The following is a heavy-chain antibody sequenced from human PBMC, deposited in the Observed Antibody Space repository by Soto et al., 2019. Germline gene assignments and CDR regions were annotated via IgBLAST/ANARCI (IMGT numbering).Heavy chain of an antibody. D-gene: IGHD3-10*01. V-gene: IGHV2-5*02. J-gene: IGHJ4*02. Sequence: SGPTLVNPTQTLTLTCTFSGFSLSTSGVGVGWIRQPPGKALEWLALIYWDDDKRYSPSLKSRLTITKDTSRNQVVLTMTNMDPVDTATYYCAHTSGGVLLWFGEFDYWGQGTLVTVFS. CDR1: GFSLSTSGVG. CDR2: IYWDDDK. CDR3: AHTSGGVLLWFGEFDY.